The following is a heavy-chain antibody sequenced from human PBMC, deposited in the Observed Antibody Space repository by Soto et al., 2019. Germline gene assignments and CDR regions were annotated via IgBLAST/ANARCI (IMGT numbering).Heavy chain of an antibody. CDR2: IKSKTDGGTT. D-gene: IGHD3-22*01. Sequence: GGSLRPSCAASGSTFSNAWMSWVRQAPGKGLEWVGRIKSKTDGGTTDYGAPVKGRFTISRDDSKNTLYPQMNSLKTEDTAVYYCTTLTYSDSSGYREYWGHGTLVTVSA. CDR1: GSTFSNAW. J-gene: IGHJ4*01. V-gene: IGHV3-15*01. CDR3: TTLTYSDSSGYREY.